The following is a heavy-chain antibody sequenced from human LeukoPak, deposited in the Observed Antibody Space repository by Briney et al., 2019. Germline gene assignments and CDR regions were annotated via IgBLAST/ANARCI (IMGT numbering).Heavy chain of an antibody. D-gene: IGHD6-19*01. CDR2: IYYSGST. CDR3: ARVSSGWYEWHWFDP. J-gene: IGHJ5*02. Sequence: PSETLSLTCTVSGGSISSSSYYWGWIRQPPGKGLEWIGSIYYSGSTYYNPPLKSRVTISVDTSKNQFSLKLSSVTAADTAVYYCARVSSGWYEWHWFDPWGQGTLVTVSS. CDR1: GGSISSSSYY. V-gene: IGHV4-39*01.